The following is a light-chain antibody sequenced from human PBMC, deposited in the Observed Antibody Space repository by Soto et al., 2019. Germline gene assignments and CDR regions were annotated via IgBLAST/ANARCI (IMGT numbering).Light chain of an antibody. CDR3: QHYHTWPYT. CDR2: GAS. CDR1: QSVSSN. Sequence: EIVMTQSPVTLSVSPGERATLSCRASQSVSSNLAWYQQKPGQAPRLLIYGASTSATGIPARFGGSGSGTEFTLTISSVQSEDFAVYYCQHYHTWPYTFGQGTKLEIK. V-gene: IGKV3-15*01. J-gene: IGKJ2*01.